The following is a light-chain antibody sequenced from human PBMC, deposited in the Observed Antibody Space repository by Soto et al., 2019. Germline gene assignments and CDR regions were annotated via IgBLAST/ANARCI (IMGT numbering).Light chain of an antibody. Sequence: EIVLPQSPGTLSLSPGERATLSCRASQSVSSSYLAWYQQKPGQAPRLLIYGASTRATGIPARFSGSGSGPDFTLTIGRLEPEDFAVYYCQQYDTSPRTSGQGTKVDIK. J-gene: IGKJ1*01. CDR3: QQYDTSPRT. CDR1: QSVSSSY. CDR2: GAS. V-gene: IGKV3-20*01.